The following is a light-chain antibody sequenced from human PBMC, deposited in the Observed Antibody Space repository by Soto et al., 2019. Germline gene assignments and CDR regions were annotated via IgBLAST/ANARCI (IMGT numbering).Light chain of an antibody. J-gene: IGLJ2*01. CDR2: DNN. CDR3: QSYDSSLSGSKVV. CDR1: SSNIGNNY. Sequence: QSVLTQPPSVSAAPGQKVTISCSRSSSNIGNNYVSWYQQLPGTAPKLLIYDNNKRPSGIPDRFSGSKSGTSASLAITGLQAEDEADYYCQSYDSSLSGSKVVFGGGTQLTVL. V-gene: IGLV1-51*01.